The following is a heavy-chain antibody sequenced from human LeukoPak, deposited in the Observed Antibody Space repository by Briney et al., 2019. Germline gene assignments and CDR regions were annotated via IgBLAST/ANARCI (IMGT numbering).Heavy chain of an antibody. CDR2: IYHSGST. CDR1: GGSISSGGYY. V-gene: IGHV4-30-2*01. J-gene: IGHJ6*02. CDR3: ARDEFYGEYYYGMDV. Sequence: SETLSLTCTVSGGSISSGGYYWSWIRQPPGKGLEWIGYIYHSGSTYYNPSLKSRVTISVDRSKNQFSLKLSSVTAADTAVYYCARDEFYGEYYYGMDVWGQGTTVTVSS. D-gene: IGHD3-10*01.